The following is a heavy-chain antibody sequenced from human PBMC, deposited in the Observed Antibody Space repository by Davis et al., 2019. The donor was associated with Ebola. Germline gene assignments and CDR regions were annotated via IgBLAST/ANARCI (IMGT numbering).Heavy chain of an antibody. Sequence: GESLKISCAASGFSFSDHWMHWVRQVSGKGLVWVSRIMPDGSRTHYADAVKGRFTISRDNAKNTLYFQMNSLRVEDTAVYYVVRDSLMGVTTFDNWGQGTLVTVSS. CDR1: GFSFSDHW. D-gene: IGHD1-26*01. J-gene: IGHJ4*02. CDR3: VRDSLMGVTTFDN. V-gene: IGHV3-74*01. CDR2: IMPDGSRT.